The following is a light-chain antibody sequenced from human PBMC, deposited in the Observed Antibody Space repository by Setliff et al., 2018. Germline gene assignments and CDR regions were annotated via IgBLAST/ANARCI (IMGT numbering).Light chain of an antibody. CDR1: SSDVGGYNY. V-gene: IGLV2-11*01. CDR2: DVS. CDR3: SSYAGSYSYV. Sequence: QSALTQPRSVSGSPGRSVTISCTGTSSDVGGYNYVSWYQQHPGKAPKLMIYDVSKRPSGVPDRFSGSKSGNTASLTISGLQAEDEADYYCSSYAGSYSYVFGTGTKVTVL. J-gene: IGLJ1*01.